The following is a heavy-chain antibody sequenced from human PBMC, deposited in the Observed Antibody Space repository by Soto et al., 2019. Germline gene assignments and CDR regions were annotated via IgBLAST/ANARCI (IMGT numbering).Heavy chain of an antibody. CDR2: IRRKANSYTT. J-gene: IGHJ3*02. Sequence: GGSLRLSCAASGFTFSDYYMDWVRQAPGKGLEWVGRIRRKANSYTTEYAASVKGRFTISRDDSKSIAYLQMNSLKTEDTAVYYCTRVGDYDILTGYRPDAFDIWGQGTMVTVSS. V-gene: IGHV3-72*01. CDR1: GFTFSDYY. D-gene: IGHD3-9*01. CDR3: TRVGDYDILTGYRPDAFDI.